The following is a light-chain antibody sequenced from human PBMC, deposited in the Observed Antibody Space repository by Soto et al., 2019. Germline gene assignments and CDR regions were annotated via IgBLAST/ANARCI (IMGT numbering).Light chain of an antibody. Sequence: DIQVTQSPSTLSASVGDRVTITCRASQSISTWLAWYQEKPGKAPKLLIYKASSLESGVPSRFSGSGSGTEFTLTISSLQPDDFESYYCQQYKSYPLTFGGGTKVEIK. CDR2: KAS. J-gene: IGKJ4*01. V-gene: IGKV1-5*03. CDR3: QQYKSYPLT. CDR1: QSISTW.